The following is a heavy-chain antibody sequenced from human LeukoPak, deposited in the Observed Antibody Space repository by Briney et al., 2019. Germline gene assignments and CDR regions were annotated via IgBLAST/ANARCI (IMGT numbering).Heavy chain of an antibody. CDR1: GGSISSGGYY. V-gene: IGHV4-31*03. D-gene: IGHD3-9*01. CDR2: IYYSGST. J-gene: IGHJ4*02. Sequence: SETPSLTCTVSGGSISSGGYYWSWIRQHPGKGLEWIGYIYYSGSTYYNPSLKSRVTISVDTSKNQFSLKLSSVTAADTAVYYCASGYDILTGYLHYWGQGTLVTVSS. CDR3: ASGYDILTGYLHY.